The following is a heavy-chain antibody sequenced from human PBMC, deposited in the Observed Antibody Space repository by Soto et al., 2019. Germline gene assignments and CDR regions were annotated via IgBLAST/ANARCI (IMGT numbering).Heavy chain of an antibody. Sequence: SETLSLTCTVSGGSVSSGGYYWSWIRQHPGKGLEWIGYVYYSGSTFYNPSLKSRVTISLDTSKNQISLKLTSVTAADTAVYYCVTVNLVGAAYYFDYWGPGTLVTVS. CDR3: VTVNLVGAAYYFDY. CDR1: GGSVSSGGYY. J-gene: IGHJ4*02. V-gene: IGHV4-31*03. CDR2: VYYSGST. D-gene: IGHD1-26*01.